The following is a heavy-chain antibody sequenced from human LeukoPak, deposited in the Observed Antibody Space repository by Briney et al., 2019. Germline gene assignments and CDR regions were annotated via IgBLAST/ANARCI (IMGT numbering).Heavy chain of an antibody. D-gene: IGHD3-16*01. Sequence: SETLFLTCTVSGGSISSYYWSWIRQPPGKGLEWIGYLYYTGSTNYNPSLKSRVTISVDTSKKQFSLKLSSVTAADTAVYYCARDRGEYFDYWGQGTLVTVSS. V-gene: IGHV4-59*01. CDR3: ARDRGEYFDY. CDR2: LYYTGST. CDR1: GGSISSYY. J-gene: IGHJ4*02.